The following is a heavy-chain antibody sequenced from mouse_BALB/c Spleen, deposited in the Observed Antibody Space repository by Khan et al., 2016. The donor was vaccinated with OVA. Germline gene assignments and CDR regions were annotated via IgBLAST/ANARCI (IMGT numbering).Heavy chain of an antibody. D-gene: IGHD1-1*01. Sequence: QVQLQQSGAELARPGASVKMSCQASGYSFTSYMIHWVKQRPGQGLEWIGDTNPSRDYNNYNQKFKDKATLTADKSSSTAYMPLSSLTSEDSAVYYCAKGSYGSFGYWGQGTLVTVSA. J-gene: IGHJ3*01. CDR2: TNPSRDYN. CDR1: GYSFTSYM. V-gene: IGHV1-4*01. CDR3: AKGSYGSFGY.